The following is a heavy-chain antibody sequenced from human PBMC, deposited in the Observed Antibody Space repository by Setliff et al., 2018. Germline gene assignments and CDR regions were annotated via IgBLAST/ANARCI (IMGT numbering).Heavy chain of an antibody. V-gene: IGHV4-4*07. D-gene: IGHD2-21*02. CDR2: IYTSGST. Sequence: SETLSLTCTVSGGSTSNYYWSWIRQPAGKGLEWIGRIYTSGSTNYNPSLKSRVTISRDTSKNQVSLKLNSVTATDTAVYYCARDLGHGGDSDYWGQGILVTVSS. CDR1: GGSTSNYY. CDR3: ARDLGHGGDSDY. J-gene: IGHJ4*02.